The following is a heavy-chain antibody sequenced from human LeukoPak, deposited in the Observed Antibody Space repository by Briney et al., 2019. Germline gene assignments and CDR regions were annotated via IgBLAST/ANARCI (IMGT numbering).Heavy chain of an antibody. D-gene: IGHD1-26*01. CDR2: IYPGDSDT. CDR1: GYSFSNYW. J-gene: IGHJ4*02. V-gene: IGHV5-51*01. CDR3: ARRAVGATDY. Sequence: GESLKISCKGSGYSFSNYWIGWVRPTPGKGLEWMGIIYPGDSDTRYSPSFQGQVTISADKSISTAYLQWSSLKASDTAMYYCARRAVGATDYWGQGTLVTVSS.